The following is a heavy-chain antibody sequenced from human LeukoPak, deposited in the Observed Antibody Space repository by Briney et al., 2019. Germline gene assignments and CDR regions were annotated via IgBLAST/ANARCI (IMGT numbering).Heavy chain of an antibody. D-gene: IGHD5-18*01. CDR3: ARLESGGYRAFDY. J-gene: IGHJ4*02. V-gene: IGHV4-39*01. CDR1: GGSISTSCYY. Sequence: SETLSLTCTVSGGSISTSCYYWGWIRPPPGTLLEWIGNIYYSGSTYFNPSLKSRVTISVDTSKNQFSLKLSSVPAADTAVYYCARLESGGYRAFDYWGRGTLVTVSS. CDR2: IYYSGST.